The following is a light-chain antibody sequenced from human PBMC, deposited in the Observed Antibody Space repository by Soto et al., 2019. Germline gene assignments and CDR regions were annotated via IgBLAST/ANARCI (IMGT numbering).Light chain of an antibody. CDR2: DAS. Sequence: DIQMTHSPSTLSASVGDRVTITCRATQSISSWLAWYQQKPGKAPKLLIYDASSLESGVPSRFSGSGSGTEFTLTLSSLQPDDFATSYCQQYSSYPYTFGEGTKVDI. CDR3: QQYSSYPYT. CDR1: QSISSW. V-gene: IGKV1-5*01. J-gene: IGKJ2*01.